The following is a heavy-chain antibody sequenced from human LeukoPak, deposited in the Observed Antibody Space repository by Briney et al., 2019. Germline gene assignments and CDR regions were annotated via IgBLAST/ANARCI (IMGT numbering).Heavy chain of an antibody. CDR2: ISGSGGNT. CDR3: ARDPAKFWSGHDY. D-gene: IGHD3-3*01. V-gene: IGHV3-23*01. Sequence: GGSLRLSCAASGFTFSNYAMSWVRQAPGKGLEWVSTISGSGGNTYYADSVKGRFTISRDNSKNTLYVQMNSLRAEDTAVYYCARDPAKFWSGHDYWGQGTLVTVSS. CDR1: GFTFSNYA. J-gene: IGHJ4*02.